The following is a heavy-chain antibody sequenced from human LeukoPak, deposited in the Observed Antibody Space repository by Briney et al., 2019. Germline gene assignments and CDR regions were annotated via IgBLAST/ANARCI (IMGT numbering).Heavy chain of an antibody. CDR2: ISSSSSTI. V-gene: IGHV3-48*01. D-gene: IGHD3-3*01. J-gene: IGHJ4*02. CDR1: GFTFSSYS. Sequence: GGSLRLSCAASGFTFSSYSMNWVRQAPGKGLEWVSYISSSSSTIYYADSVKDRFTISRDNAKNSLYLQMNSLRAEDTAVYYCARDKDFWSGRHPYYFDYWGQGTLVTVSS. CDR3: ARDKDFWSGRHPYYFDY.